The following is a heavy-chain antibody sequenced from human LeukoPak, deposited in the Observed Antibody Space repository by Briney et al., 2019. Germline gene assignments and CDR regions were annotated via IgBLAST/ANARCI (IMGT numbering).Heavy chain of an antibody. CDR1: GLTFSIYA. CDR2: ISYDGSNK. J-gene: IGHJ4*02. D-gene: IGHD2-2*01. CDR3: ASDSSPDF. Sequence: QPGGSLRLSCAASGLTFSIYAMHWVRQAPGKGLEWVAVISYDGSNKYYADSVKGRFTISRDNSKNTLYLQMNSLRAGDTAVYYCASDSSPDFWGQGTLVTVSS. V-gene: IGHV3-30*04.